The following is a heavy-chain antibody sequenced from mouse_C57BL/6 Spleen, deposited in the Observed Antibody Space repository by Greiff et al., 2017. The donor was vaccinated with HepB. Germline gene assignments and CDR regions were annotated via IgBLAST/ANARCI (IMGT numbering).Heavy chain of an antibody. CDR1: GYAFSSSW. CDR3: APTWDAEFAY. CDR2: IYPGDGDT. D-gene: IGHD4-1*01. Sequence: QVQLKQSGPELVKPGASVKISCKASGYAFSSSWMNWVKQRPGKGLEWIGRIYPGDGDTKYNGKFKGKATLTADKSSSTAYMQLSSLTSEDSAVYFCAPTWDAEFAYWGQGTLVTVSA. J-gene: IGHJ3*01. V-gene: IGHV1-82*01.